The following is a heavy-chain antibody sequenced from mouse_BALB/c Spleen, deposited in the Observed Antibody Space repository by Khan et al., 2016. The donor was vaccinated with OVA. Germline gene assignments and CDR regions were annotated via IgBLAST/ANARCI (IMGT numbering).Heavy chain of an antibody. CDR2: ISSTGGT. Sequence: EVQLQESGPGLVKPSQSLSLTCTVTGYSITSDYAWNWIRQFPGNKLEWMGYISSTGGTSYNPSLKSRISITRDTSKNQFFLQLKSVTAEDTATYYCARSLYYSYRYALDCWGRGTLVTGSS. V-gene: IGHV3-2*02. CDR3: ARSLYYSYRYALDC. J-gene: IGHJ4*01. D-gene: IGHD2-12*01. CDR1: GYSITSDYA.